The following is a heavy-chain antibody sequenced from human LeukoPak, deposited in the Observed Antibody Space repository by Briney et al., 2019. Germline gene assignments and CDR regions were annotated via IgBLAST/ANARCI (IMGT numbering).Heavy chain of an antibody. V-gene: IGHV3-74*01. Sequence: PGGSLRLSCAASGFTFSNYWMHWVRQAPGKGLVWVSRINTDGRSTSYVDSVKGRFTISRDNAKNTLYLQMNSLRAEDTAVYYCAKDFRAYCSGGSCYEFDYWGQGALVTVSS. CDR3: AKDFRAYCSGGSCYEFDY. CDR1: GFTFSNYW. D-gene: IGHD2-15*01. J-gene: IGHJ4*02. CDR2: INTDGRST.